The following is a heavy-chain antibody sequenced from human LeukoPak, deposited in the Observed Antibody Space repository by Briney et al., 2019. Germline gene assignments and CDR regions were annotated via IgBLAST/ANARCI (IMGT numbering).Heavy chain of an antibody. CDR2: IHNYETTE. CDR1: GFTFSSFG. D-gene: IGHD2-8*02. J-gene: IGHJ4*02. V-gene: IGHV3-30*02. CDR3: STDSLVQNY. Sequence: GGSLTLSCAASGFTFSSFGMHWVRQTPGKGLEWVTFIHNYETTEYYADSVKGRFTISRDNSKNTVYLQMNSLKTEDTALYYCSTDSLVQNYWGQGTLVTVSS.